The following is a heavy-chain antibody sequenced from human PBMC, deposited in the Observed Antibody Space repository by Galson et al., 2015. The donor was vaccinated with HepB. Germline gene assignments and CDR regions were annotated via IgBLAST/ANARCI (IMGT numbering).Heavy chain of an antibody. D-gene: IGHD6-25*01. V-gene: IGHV3-11*01. J-gene: IGHJ5*02. CDR3: ARAALGWFDP. Sequence: SLRLSCAASGFTFSDYYMSWIRQAPGKGLEWIPYISSNGNTIYYADSVKGRFTISRDTAKKSLYLQMNSLRAEDTAVYYCARAALGWFDPWGQGTLVTVSS. CDR1: GFTFSDYY. CDR2: ISSNGNTI.